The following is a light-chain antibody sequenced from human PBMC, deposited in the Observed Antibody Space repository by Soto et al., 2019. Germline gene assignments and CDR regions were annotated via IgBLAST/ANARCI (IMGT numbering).Light chain of an antibody. CDR3: QQYNSYPYT. CDR1: QSISSW. V-gene: IGKV1-5*03. J-gene: IGKJ2*01. Sequence: DIQMTQSPSTLSASVGDRVTITCRASQSISSWLAWYQQKPGKAPKLLTYKASSLESGVPLRFSGSGSGTEFTLTISSLQPDDFANYYCQQYNSYPYTFGQGTKLEIK. CDR2: KAS.